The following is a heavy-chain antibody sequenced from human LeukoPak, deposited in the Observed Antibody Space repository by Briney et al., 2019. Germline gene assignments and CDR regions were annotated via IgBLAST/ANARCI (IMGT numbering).Heavy chain of an antibody. V-gene: IGHV3-7*01. D-gene: IGHD3-10*01. CDR1: GFTFTTYY. CDR2: INQDGGEE. J-gene: IGHJ3*01. CDR3: ARDSAACRGCAFDL. Sequence: GGSLRLSCAASGFTFTTYYMSWVRQAPGKGLEWVANINQDGGEENYVDSVKGRFTISRDNAKNSLFLQMNSLRAEDTAVYYCARDSAACRGCAFDLWGQGTVVTVSS.